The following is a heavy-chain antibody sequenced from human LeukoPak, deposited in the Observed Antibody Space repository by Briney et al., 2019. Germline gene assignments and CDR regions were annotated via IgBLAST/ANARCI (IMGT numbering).Heavy chain of an antibody. CDR3: AKEFDRSGWWYFDY. CDR1: GFTFSSYG. J-gene: IGHJ4*02. V-gene: IGHV3-30*18. D-gene: IGHD6-19*01. Sequence: GGSLRLSCAASGFTFSSYGMHWVRQAPGKGLEWVAVISYDGSNKYYADSVKGRFTISRDNSKNTLYLQMNSLRAEDTAVYYCAKEFDRSGWWYFDYWGQGTLVTVSS. CDR2: ISYDGSNK.